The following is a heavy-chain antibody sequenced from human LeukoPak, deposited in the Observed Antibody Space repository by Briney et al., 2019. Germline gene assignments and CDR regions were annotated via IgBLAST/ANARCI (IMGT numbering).Heavy chain of an antibody. CDR2: IYYSGST. CDR3: ARLQVVVVTAIRVYYYYYMDV. CDR1: GGSISTSNYY. J-gene: IGHJ6*03. D-gene: IGHD2-21*02. Sequence: ASETLSLTCTVSGGSISTSNYYWGWIRQPPGKGLEWIANIYYSGSTYYSPSLKSRVTISVDTSKNQFSLKLSSVTAADTAVYYCARLQVVVVTAIRVYYYYYMDVWGKGTTVTISS. V-gene: IGHV4-39*07.